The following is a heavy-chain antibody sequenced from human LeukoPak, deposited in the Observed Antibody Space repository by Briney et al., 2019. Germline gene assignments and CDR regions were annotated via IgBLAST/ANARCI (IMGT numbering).Heavy chain of an antibody. CDR1: GFTVSSNY. D-gene: IGHD7-27*01. CDR3: ARDLGPGEGSDY. V-gene: IGHV3-53*01. J-gene: IGHJ4*02. CDR2: IYSGGST. Sequence: GGSLRLSCAASGFTVSSNYMSWVRQAPGKELEWVSLIYSGGSTYYADSVKGRFTISRDNSKNTLYLQMNSLRAEDTAVYYCARDLGPGEGSDYWGQGTLVIVSS.